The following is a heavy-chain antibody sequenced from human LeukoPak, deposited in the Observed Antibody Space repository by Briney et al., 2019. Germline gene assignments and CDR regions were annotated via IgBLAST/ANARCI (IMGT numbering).Heavy chain of an antibody. V-gene: IGHV1-69*05. CDR2: IIPIFGTA. CDR3: ARAVSVGDTAIVL. D-gene: IGHD5-18*01. CDR1: GGTFSSYA. Sequence: SVKVSCKASGGTFSSYAISWVRQAPGQGLEWMGRIIPIFGTANYAQKFQGRVSITTDESTSTAYMELSSLRSEDTAVYYCARAVSVGDTAIVLWGQGTLVTVSS. J-gene: IGHJ4*02.